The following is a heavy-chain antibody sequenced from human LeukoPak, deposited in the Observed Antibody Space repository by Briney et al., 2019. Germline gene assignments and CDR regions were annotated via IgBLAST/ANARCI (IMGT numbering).Heavy chain of an antibody. J-gene: IGHJ4*02. V-gene: IGHV3-15*07. CDR2: IKSKMAGGTA. CDR1: GLTVSDVW. D-gene: IGHD3-16*01. CDR3: AWGGAQHYES. Sequence: GGSLRLSCAVSGLTVSDVWMNWVRQSAGRGLEWVGRIKSKMAGGTADYAAPVKGRFTISRDDSRNTVDLQMNGLTVEDTALYYCAWGGAQHYESWGQGTLVSVSS.